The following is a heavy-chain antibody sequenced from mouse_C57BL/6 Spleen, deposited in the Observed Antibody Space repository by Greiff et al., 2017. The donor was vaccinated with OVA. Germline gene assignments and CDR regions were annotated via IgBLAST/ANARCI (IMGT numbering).Heavy chain of an antibody. J-gene: IGHJ2*01. D-gene: IGHD2-4*01. CDR3: ASSSYDYHFDY. V-gene: IGHV1-52*01. CDR1: GYTFTSYW. CDR2: IDPSDSET. Sequence: QVQLQQPGAELVRPGSSVKLSCKASGYTFTSYWMHWVKQRPIQGLEWIGNIDPSDSETHYNQKFKDKATLTVDKSSSTAYMQLSSLTSGDSAVYYCASSSYDYHFDYWGQGTTLTVSS.